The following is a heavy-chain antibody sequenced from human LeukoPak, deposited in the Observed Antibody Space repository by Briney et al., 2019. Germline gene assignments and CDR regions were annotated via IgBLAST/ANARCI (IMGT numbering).Heavy chain of an antibody. V-gene: IGHV1-46*01. CDR1: GYTFTNYY. J-gene: IGHJ4*01. CDR3: ARDGAVIATGDEDYLDY. Sequence: EASVKVSCKASGYTFTNYYLHWVRQVPGQGLEWMGLIDPSGGSTTHAQNFQGRLMLTWDTSATTVYMQLSSLTSDDTAVYYCARDGAVIATGDEDYLDYWGHGTLVTVSS. CDR2: IDPSGGST. D-gene: IGHD2-21*01.